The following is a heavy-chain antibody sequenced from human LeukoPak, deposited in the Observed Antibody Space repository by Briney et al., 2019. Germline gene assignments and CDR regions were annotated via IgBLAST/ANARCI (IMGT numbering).Heavy chain of an antibody. CDR1: DASISGYY. J-gene: IGHJ6*02. CDR2: IHFSGST. V-gene: IGHV4-59*01. D-gene: IGHD5-12*01. Sequence: PSETLSLTCTVSDASISGYYWSWIRQPPGKGLEWIGSIHFSGSTNYNPSLKSRVTISVDTSKNQLSLKLSSVTAADTAVYFCVRDLVATIDHYYYGMDVWGQGTTGTVSS. CDR3: VRDLVATIDHYYYGMDV.